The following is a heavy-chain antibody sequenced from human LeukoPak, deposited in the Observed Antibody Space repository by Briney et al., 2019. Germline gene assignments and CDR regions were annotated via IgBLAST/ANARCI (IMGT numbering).Heavy chain of an antibody. V-gene: IGHV3-21*01. J-gene: IGHJ4*02. CDR1: GFTFSSYS. Sequence: GRSLRLSCAASGFTFSSYSMNWVRQAPGKGLEWVSSISSSSSYIYYADSVKGRFTISRDNAKNSPYLQMNSLRAEDTAVYYCARDLDGYDYYFDYWGQGTLVTVSS. CDR3: ARDLDGYDYYFDY. D-gene: IGHD5-24*01. CDR2: ISSSSSYI.